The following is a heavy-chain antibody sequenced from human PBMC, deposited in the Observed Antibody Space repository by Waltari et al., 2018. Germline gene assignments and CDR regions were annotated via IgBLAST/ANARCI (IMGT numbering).Heavy chain of an antibody. D-gene: IGHD3-22*01. CDR1: GYTFTSYY. V-gene: IGHV1-46*01. Sequence: QVQLVQSGAEVKKPGASVKVSCKASGYTFTSYYMHWVRQAPGQGLEWMGIINPSGGSTSYAQKFQGRVTMTRDTSTSTVYMELSSLRSEDTAVYYCAREGYYDSSGYYYVDYWGQGTLVTVSS. J-gene: IGHJ4*02. CDR3: AREGYYDSSGYYYVDY. CDR2: INPSGGST.